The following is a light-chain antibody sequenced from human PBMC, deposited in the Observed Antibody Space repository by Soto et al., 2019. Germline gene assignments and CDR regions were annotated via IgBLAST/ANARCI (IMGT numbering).Light chain of an antibody. Sequence: QAVVTQSPSASASLGASVKLTCTLRSGQTRNTIAWHQQQPEKGPRFLMKVNSDGSHTKGDGIPDRFSGSSSGAEHYFTISSLQSEDEADYYCQTWGTGIPVFGGGTKLTVL. CDR3: QTWGTGIPV. CDR2: VNSDGSH. CDR1: SGQTRNT. V-gene: IGLV4-69*01. J-gene: IGLJ3*02.